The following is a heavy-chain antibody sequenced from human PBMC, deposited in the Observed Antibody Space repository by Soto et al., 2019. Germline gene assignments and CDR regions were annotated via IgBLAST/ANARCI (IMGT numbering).Heavy chain of an antibody. CDR1: GYTFTSYY. V-gene: IGHV1-18*04. Sequence: GASVKVSCKASGYTFTSYYMHWVRQAPGQGLEWMGRISAYNGNTSYAQKLQGRVTMTTDTSTSTAYMELRSLRSDDTAVYYCARVPCWGSCYNYYYYGMDVWGQGTTVTVSS. CDR2: ISAYNGNT. D-gene: IGHD2-15*01. CDR3: ARVPCWGSCYNYYYYGMDV. J-gene: IGHJ6*02.